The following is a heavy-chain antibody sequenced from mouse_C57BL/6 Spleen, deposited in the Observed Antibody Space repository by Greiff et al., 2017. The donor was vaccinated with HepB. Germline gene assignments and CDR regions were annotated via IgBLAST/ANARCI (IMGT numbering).Heavy chain of an antibody. CDR2: IYPRDGST. J-gene: IGHJ4*01. CDR1: GYTFTSYD. CDR3: ERDSRYYAMDY. Sequence: VQLQQSGPELVKPGASVKLSCKASGYTFTSYDINWVKQRPGQGLEWIGWIYPRDGSTKYNEKFKGKATLTVDTSSSTAYMELHSLTSEDSAVYLCERDSRYYAMDYWGQGTSVTVAS. V-gene: IGHV1-85*01. D-gene: IGHD3-2*01.